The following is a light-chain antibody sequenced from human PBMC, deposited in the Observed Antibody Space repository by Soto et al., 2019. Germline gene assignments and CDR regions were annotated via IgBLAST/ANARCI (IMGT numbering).Light chain of an antibody. CDR3: SSYAGSKNYV. J-gene: IGLJ1*01. CDR2: EVT. V-gene: IGLV2-8*01. CDR1: SSDVGGYNY. Sequence: QSALTQPPSASGSLGQSVTISCTGTSSDVGGYNYVSWYQQHPGKAPKLMIYEVTKRHSGVPDRFSGSKSGNTASLTVSGLQADDEADYYCSSYAGSKNYVFGTGTKLTVL.